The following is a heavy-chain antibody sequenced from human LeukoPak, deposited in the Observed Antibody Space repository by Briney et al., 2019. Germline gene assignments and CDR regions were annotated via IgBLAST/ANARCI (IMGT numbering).Heavy chain of an antibody. CDR1: GVTFSNYA. V-gene: IGHV3-23*01. CDR2: ISGSGGNT. D-gene: IGHD6-19*01. CDR3: AKCHISGWSLYFDL. Sequence: GGSLRLSCAASGVTFSNYAMSWVRQAPGKGLEWVSSISGSGGNTYYADSVKGGFTISRDNPKNTLYLQMNSLRAEDTAVYYCAKCHISGWSLYFDLWGRGTLLTVSS. J-gene: IGHJ2*01.